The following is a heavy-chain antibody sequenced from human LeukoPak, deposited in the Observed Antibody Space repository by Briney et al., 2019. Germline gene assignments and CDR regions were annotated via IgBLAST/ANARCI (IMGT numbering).Heavy chain of an antibody. CDR3: VSFYETY. J-gene: IGHJ4*02. Sequence: GRSLRLSCAASGFTFDDYAMHWVRQAPGKGLEWVSGISWNSGSIGYADSVKGRFTISKDNAKNTVYLQMNSLRAEDTAVYYCVSFYETYWGRGTLVTVSS. CDR1: GFTFDDYA. D-gene: IGHD2/OR15-2a*01. CDR2: ISWNSGSI. V-gene: IGHV3-9*01.